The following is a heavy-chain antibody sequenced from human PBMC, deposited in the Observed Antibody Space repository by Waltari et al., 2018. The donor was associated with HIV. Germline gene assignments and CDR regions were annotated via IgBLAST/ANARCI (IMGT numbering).Heavy chain of an antibody. CDR2: IRGTSSVI. J-gene: IGHJ4*02. D-gene: IGHD2-21*01. CDR1: GFTFRTYS. CDR3: ASPITMIAGFDS. Sequence: EVRLVQSGGGLVQPGGSLRLSCAASGFTFRTYSMNWVRQAPGMGLGWIAYIRGTSSVIYYADSVKGRFTISRDNANSSLYLQMDSLRAEDTAVYFCASPITMIAGFDSWGQGTLVTVSS. V-gene: IGHV3-48*04.